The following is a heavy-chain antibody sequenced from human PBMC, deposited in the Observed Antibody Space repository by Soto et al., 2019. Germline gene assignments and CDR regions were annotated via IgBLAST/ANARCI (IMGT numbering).Heavy chain of an antibody. CDR3: AAVTPHPPYNGPHYFDR. J-gene: IGHJ4*02. Sequence: SVKVSCKASGGSFRNNAIGWVRQAPGQGLQWMGSIIPVFATTNYAQTFQGRVSFTADESTSTAYMDLRSLRSDDTAVYYCAAVTPHPPYNGPHYFDRGGQGPRVTFP. D-gene: IGHD3-9*01. CDR2: IIPVFATT. V-gene: IGHV1-69*13. CDR1: GGSFRNNA.